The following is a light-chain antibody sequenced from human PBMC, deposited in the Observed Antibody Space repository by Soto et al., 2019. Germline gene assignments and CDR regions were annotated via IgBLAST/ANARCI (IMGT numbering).Light chain of an antibody. V-gene: IGKV4-1*01. CDR2: WAS. CDR1: QSVLYSVNNENY. J-gene: IGKJ2*01. CDR3: QQYYSLPYT. Sequence: DIVMTQSPDSLAVSLGERATINCKSSQSVLYSVNNENYLCWFQQRPGQPPKLLIYWASTRESGVPDRFSGSGSGTDFTLTISSLQAEDVAVYYCQQYYSLPYTFGQGTKVEIK.